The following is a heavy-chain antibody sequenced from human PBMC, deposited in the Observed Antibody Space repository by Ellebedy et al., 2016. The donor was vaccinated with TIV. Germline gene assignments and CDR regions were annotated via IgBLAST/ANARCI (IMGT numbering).Heavy chain of an antibody. V-gene: IGHV4-59*12. CDR1: GGSISSYY. Sequence: SETLSLTCTVSGGSISSYYWGWIPQPPGKGLEWIGYIYYSGSTKYNPSLKSGVTISVDTSKNQFSMKLNSVTAADTAVYYRARDFAPWGQGTLVTVSS. J-gene: IGHJ5*02. CDR3: ARDFAP. D-gene: IGHD3-3*01. CDR2: IYYSGST.